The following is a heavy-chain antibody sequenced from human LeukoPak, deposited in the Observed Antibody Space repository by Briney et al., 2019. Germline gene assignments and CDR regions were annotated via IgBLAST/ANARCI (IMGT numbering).Heavy chain of an antibody. CDR1: GFTFSSYS. Sequence: GGSLRLSCAASGFTFSSYSMNWVRQAPGKGLEWVAVISYDGSDRYYADSVKGRLTISRDNSKNTVYLQMNSLRAEDTAVYYCARESTVTLGDYYFDYWGQGTPVTVSS. CDR3: ARESTVTLGDYYFDY. CDR2: ISYDGSDR. V-gene: IGHV3-30*03. J-gene: IGHJ4*02. D-gene: IGHD4-17*01.